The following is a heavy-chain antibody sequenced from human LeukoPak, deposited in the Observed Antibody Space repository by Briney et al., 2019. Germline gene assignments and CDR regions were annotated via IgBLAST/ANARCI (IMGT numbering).Heavy chain of an antibody. CDR1: GVSISSSNSY. J-gene: IGHJ4*02. D-gene: IGHD3/OR15-3a*01. Sequence: SETLSLTCTVSGVSISSSNSYWGWIRQPPGKGLEWIGSIYYSGNTYYNASLKSQVSISIDTSKNQFSLKLTSVTAADTAVYYCARETGSGLFILPGGQGTLVTVSS. CDR3: ARETGSGLFILP. CDR2: IYYSGNT. V-gene: IGHV4-39*02.